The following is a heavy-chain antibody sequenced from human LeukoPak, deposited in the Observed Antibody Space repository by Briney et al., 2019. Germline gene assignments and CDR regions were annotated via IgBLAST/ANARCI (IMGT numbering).Heavy chain of an antibody. V-gene: IGHV3-7*01. CDR1: GFTFSSYS. J-gene: IGHJ5*02. Sequence: QPGGSLRLSCAAPGFTFSSYSMNWVRQAPGKGLEWVANIKQDGSEKYYVDSVKGRFTISRDNAKNSLYLQMNSLRAEDTAVYYCARESAANWFDPWGQGTLVTVSS. CDR3: ARESAANWFDP. CDR2: IKQDGSEK. D-gene: IGHD2-15*01.